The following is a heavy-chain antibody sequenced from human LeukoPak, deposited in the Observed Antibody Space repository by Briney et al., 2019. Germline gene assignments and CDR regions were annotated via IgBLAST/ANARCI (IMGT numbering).Heavy chain of an antibody. Sequence: PGGSLRLSCAASGFFFSTYALSWVRQAPGKGLEWVSSISGSGGSTYYADSVKGRLTVSRDSSKNTLYLQMNSLRAEDTAVYYCARVHISMEYYFDYWGQGTLVTVSS. CDR3: ARVHISMEYYFDY. D-gene: IGHD2-21*01. CDR2: ISGSGGST. J-gene: IGHJ4*02. CDR1: GFFFSTYA. V-gene: IGHV3-23*01.